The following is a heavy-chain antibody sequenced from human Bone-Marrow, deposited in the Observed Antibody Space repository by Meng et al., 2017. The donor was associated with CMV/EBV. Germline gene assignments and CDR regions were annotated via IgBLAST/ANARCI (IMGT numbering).Heavy chain of an antibody. D-gene: IGHD2-2*01. CDR1: GGSFSGYY. V-gene: IGHV4-34*01. CDR2: IHHSGST. Sequence: GSLRLSCAVYGGSFSGYYWSWIRQPPGKGLEWIGEIHHSGSTNYNPSPKRGVTISVDTSKNQFSLKLSSVTAADTAVYYCARVLIVVVPAAKTQLAAAGTISYYYGMDVWGQGTTVTVSS. J-gene: IGHJ6*02. CDR3: ARVLIVVVPAAKTQLAAAGTISYYYGMDV.